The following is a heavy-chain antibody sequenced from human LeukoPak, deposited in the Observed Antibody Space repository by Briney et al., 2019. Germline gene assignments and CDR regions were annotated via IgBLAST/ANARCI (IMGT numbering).Heavy chain of an antibody. V-gene: IGHV3-7*01. CDR2: IKQDGSEK. CDR1: GFTFSSYW. CDR3: ARDGSSMQLELLILEPFDY. Sequence: PGGSLRLSCAASGFTFSSYWMSWVRQAPGKGLEWVANIKQDGSEKYYVDSVKGRFTISRDNAKNSLYLQMNSLRAEDTAVYYCARDGSSMQLELLILEPFDYWGQGTLVTVSS. D-gene: IGHD1-7*01. J-gene: IGHJ4*02.